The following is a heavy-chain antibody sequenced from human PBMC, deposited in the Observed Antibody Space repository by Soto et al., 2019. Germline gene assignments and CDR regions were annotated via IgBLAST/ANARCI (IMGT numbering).Heavy chain of an antibody. V-gene: IGHV1-2*04. CDR2: INPDRGGT. Sequence: QVQLVQSGAEVQKPGASVKVSCKASGYIFSAYYIHWVRQAPGQGLEWMGWINPDRGGTKYAKKFQGWVTMTRDTSIRTAYMDLSRLKSDDTAVYYCARGETGVDDAFDIWGQGTTVTVSS. D-gene: IGHD1-1*01. J-gene: IGHJ3*02. CDR3: ARGETGVDDAFDI. CDR1: GYIFSAYY.